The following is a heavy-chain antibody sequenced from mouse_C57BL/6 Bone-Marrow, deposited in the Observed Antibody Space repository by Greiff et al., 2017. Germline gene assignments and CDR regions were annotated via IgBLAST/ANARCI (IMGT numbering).Heavy chain of an antibody. CDR1: GYTFTDYN. J-gene: IGHJ1*03. CDR3: ARGVYYGSAYWYFDV. V-gene: IGHV1-18*01. Sequence: VQLQQSGPELVKPGASVKIPCKASGYTFTDYNMDWVKQSHGQSLEWIGDINPNNGGTIYTPKFQGKATMTVDKSSSTAYMELRSLTSEDTAVYYCARGVYYGSAYWYFDVWGTGTTVTVSS. CDR2: INPNNGGT. D-gene: IGHD1-1*01.